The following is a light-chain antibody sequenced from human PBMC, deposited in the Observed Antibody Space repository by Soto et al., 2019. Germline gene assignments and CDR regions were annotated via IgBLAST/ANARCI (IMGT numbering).Light chain of an antibody. CDR2: DVS. CDR1: SSDVGGYNY. Sequence: QSVLTQPASVSGSPGQSITISCTGTSSDVGGYNYVSWYQQHPGKAPKLMIYDVSNRPSGVSNRFSGSKSGNTASLTISGLQAEDEADYYCSSYKSSRNYVFGTGTKVTVL. V-gene: IGLV2-14*01. CDR3: SSYKSSRNYV. J-gene: IGLJ1*01.